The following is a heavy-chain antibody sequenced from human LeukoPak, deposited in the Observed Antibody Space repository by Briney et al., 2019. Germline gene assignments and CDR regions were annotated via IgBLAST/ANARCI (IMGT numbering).Heavy chain of an antibody. J-gene: IGHJ4*02. D-gene: IGHD2-2*01. Sequence: PSETLSLTCAVSGYSISSGYYWGWIRPPPGKGLEWIGRIYHSGSTYYNPSLKSRVTISVDTSKNQFSLKLSSVTAADTAVYYCALLGYCSSTSCSPDYWGQGTLVTVSS. V-gene: IGHV4-38-2*01. CDR1: GYSISSGYY. CDR3: ALLGYCSSTSCSPDY. CDR2: IYHSGST.